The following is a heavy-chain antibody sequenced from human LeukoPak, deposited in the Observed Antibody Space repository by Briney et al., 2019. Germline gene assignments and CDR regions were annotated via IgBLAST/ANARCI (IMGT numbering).Heavy chain of an antibody. Sequence: ASVKVSCKPSGYTFTGYYMHWVRQAPGPGLEWMERINPNSGGTNYAHKSQGRVTMTRDTSISTAYLELSRLRSADTAVYFCARDLRFGGAYWGEGTLVTVSS. V-gene: IGHV1-2*06. CDR2: INPNSGGT. CDR1: GYTFTGYY. CDR3: ARDLRFGGAY. D-gene: IGHD3-10*01. J-gene: IGHJ4*02.